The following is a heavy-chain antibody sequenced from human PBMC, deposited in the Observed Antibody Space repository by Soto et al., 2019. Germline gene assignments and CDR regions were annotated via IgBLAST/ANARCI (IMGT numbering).Heavy chain of an antibody. CDR1: GGSIRRNSYS. J-gene: IGHJ4*02. CDR2: IYYSGST. D-gene: IGHD1-1*01. V-gene: IGHV4-39*01. Sequence: QMQLQESGPGLVKPSETLSLTCTVSGGSIRRNSYSWGWIRPPPGKGLEWIGSIYYSGSTYYNPSLKSRVTISGDTSKNQVARQRSEVTAADTGVYYGARQDWNGVDYWGQGTLVTVSS. CDR3: ARQDWNGVDY.